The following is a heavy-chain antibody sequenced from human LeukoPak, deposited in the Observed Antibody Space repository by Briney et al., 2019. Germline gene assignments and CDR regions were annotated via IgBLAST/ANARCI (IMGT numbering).Heavy chain of an antibody. CDR2: IYYSGST. CDR3: ARQVRDIVVVPAVLYFDY. Sequence: SETLSLTCTGSGGSFSSSTYYWGCIRQPPGTGLEWLGTIYYSGSTYYNPSLKSRVTISVDTSMNQFSLKLSSVTAADTAVYYCARQVRDIVVVPAVLYFDYWGQGTLVTVSS. CDR1: GGSFSSSTYY. J-gene: IGHJ4*02. D-gene: IGHD2-2*01. V-gene: IGHV4-39*01.